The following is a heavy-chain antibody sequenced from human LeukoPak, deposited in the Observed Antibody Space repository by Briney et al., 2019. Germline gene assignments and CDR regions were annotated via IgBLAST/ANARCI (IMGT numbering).Heavy chain of an antibody. Sequence: PGRSLRLSCAASGFTFSSYGMHWVRQAPGKGLEWVAVISYDGSNKYYADFVKGRFTISRDNSKNTLYLQMNSLRAEDTAVYYCVGMIVVDIGYFQHWGQGTLVTVSS. V-gene: IGHV3-30*03. CDR1: GFTFSSYG. CDR3: VGMIVVDIGYFQH. CDR2: ISYDGSNK. J-gene: IGHJ1*01. D-gene: IGHD3-22*01.